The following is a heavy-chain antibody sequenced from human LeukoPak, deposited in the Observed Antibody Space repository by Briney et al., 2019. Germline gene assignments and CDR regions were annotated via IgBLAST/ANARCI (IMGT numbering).Heavy chain of an antibody. CDR1: GYTFTDYY. CDR3: ARSHYYGSGSVYGMDV. D-gene: IGHD3-10*01. J-gene: IGHJ6*04. CDR2: INPNSGGT. Sequence: ASVKVSFKASGYTFTDYYMHWVRQAPGQGREGMGWINPNSGGTNYTQKFQGGVTMTRDTSISTAYMELSRLRSDDTAVYYCARSHYYGSGSVYGMDVWGKGTTVTVSS. V-gene: IGHV1-2*02.